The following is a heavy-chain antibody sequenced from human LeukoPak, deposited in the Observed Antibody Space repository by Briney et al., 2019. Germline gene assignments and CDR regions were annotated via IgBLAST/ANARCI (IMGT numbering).Heavy chain of an antibody. Sequence: PSETLSLTCDVYGGSFSGYYWSWIRQPPGKGLEWIGEINHSGSTNYNPSLKSRVTISVDTSKNQFSLKLSSVTAADTAVYYCASVNRYSSGRVDAFDIWGQGTMVTVSS. J-gene: IGHJ3*02. V-gene: IGHV4-34*01. D-gene: IGHD6-19*01. CDR3: ASVNRYSSGRVDAFDI. CDR2: INHSGST. CDR1: GGSFSGYY.